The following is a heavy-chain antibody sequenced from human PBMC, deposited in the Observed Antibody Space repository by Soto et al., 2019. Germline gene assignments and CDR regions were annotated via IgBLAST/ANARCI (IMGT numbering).Heavy chain of an antibody. Sequence: EVQLLESGGGLVQPGGSLRLSCAASGFSFSTYAMSWVRQAPGKGLEWVSTVGRGDSTFYADSVRGRFTISRDNSNNALFLKMNSLRADDTALYYCAKGLLVEVPGTRAFDIWGQGTMVIVSS. J-gene: IGHJ3*02. V-gene: IGHV3-23*01. CDR3: AKGLLVEVPGTRAFDI. D-gene: IGHD2-2*01. CDR1: GFSFSTYA. CDR2: VGRGDST.